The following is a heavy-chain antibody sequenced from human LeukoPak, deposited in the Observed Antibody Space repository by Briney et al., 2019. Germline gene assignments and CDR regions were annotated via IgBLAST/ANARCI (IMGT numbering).Heavy chain of an antibody. CDR2: IIPIFGTA. Sequence: SVKVSCKASGGTFSSYAISWVRRAPGQGLEWMGRIIPIFGTANYAQKFQGRVTITTDESTSTAYMELSSLRSEDTAVYYCARFRYSYASPMAGYDAFDIWGQGTMVTVSS. V-gene: IGHV1-69*05. D-gene: IGHD5-18*01. J-gene: IGHJ3*02. CDR1: GGTFSSYA. CDR3: ARFRYSYASPMAGYDAFDI.